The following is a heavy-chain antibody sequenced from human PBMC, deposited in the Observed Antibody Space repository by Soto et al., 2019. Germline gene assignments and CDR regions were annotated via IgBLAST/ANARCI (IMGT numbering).Heavy chain of an antibody. CDR3: ARSIAAAGTGYFQH. CDR1: GGSISSGGYS. D-gene: IGHD6-13*01. Sequence: SETLSLTCAVSGGSISSGGYSWSWIRQPPGKGLEWIGYIYHSGSTYYNPSLKSRVTVSVDRSKNQFSLKLSSVTAADTAVYYCARSIAAAGTGYFQHWGQGTLVTVSS. J-gene: IGHJ1*01. V-gene: IGHV4-30-2*01. CDR2: IYHSGST.